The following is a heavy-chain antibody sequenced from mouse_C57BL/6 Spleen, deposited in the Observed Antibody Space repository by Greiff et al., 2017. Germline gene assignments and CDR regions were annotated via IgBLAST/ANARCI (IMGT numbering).Heavy chain of an antibody. CDR3: ARQNYYGSSYWYFDV. D-gene: IGHD1-1*01. CDR2: ISSGSSTI. V-gene: IGHV5-17*01. J-gene: IGHJ1*03. CDR1: GFTFSDYG. Sequence: EVKLMESGGGLVKPGGSLKLSCAASGFTFSDYGMHWVRQAPEKGLAWVAYISSGSSTIYYADTVKGRFTISRDNAKKTLFLQMTSLRSEDTAMYYCARQNYYGSSYWYFDVWGTGTTVTVSS.